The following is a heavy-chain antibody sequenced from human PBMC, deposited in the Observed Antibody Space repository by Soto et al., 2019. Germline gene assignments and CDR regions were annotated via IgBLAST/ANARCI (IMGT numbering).Heavy chain of an antibody. CDR2: IYYTGST. J-gene: IGHJ6*01. D-gene: IGHD2-15*01. CDR1: AGSIISGDYY. CDR3: VSVSVHNTGYESGEFMDV. V-gene: IGHV4-30-4*08. Sequence: SATLSPTCNVSAGSIISGDYYWTWIRQSPGLGLEWIGYIYYTGSTFYSPSLKSRVTISLDTSENHFSLDMNSVTAADQAVYFCVSVSVHNTGYESGEFMDV.